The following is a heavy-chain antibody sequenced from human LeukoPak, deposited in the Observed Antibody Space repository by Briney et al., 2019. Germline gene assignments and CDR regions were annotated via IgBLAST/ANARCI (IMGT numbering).Heavy chain of an antibody. V-gene: IGHV4-34*01. D-gene: IGHD5-24*01. CDR3: ARVVLVEMGAIDY. CDR1: GGSFSGYY. Sequence: SETLSLTCAVYGGSFSGYYWSWIRQPPGKGLEWIGEINHSGSTNYNPSLKSRVTISVDTSKNQFSLKLSSVTAADTAVYYCARVVLVEMGAIDYWGQGTLVTVSS. J-gene: IGHJ4*02. CDR2: INHSGST.